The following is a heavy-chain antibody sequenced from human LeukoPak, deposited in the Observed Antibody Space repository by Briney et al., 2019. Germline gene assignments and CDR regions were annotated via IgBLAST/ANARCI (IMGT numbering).Heavy chain of an antibody. CDR3: AKDLYDILTGYYPDY. J-gene: IGHJ4*02. CDR1: GFTFSSYS. Sequence: PGGSLRLSCAASGFTFSSYSMNWVRQAPGKGLEWVSAISGSGGSTYYADSVKGRFTISRDNSKNTLYLQMNSLRAEDTAVYYCAKDLYDILTGYYPDYWGQGTLVTVSS. D-gene: IGHD3-9*01. V-gene: IGHV3-23*01. CDR2: ISGSGGST.